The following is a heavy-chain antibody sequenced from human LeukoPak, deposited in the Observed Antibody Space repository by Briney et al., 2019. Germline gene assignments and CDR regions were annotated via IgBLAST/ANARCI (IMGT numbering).Heavy chain of an antibody. CDR3: ARQLGYCSDGSCYFDS. D-gene: IGHD2-15*01. J-gene: IGHJ4*02. V-gene: IGHV3-23*01. Sequence: GGSLRLSCAASGFTFTTYALSWVRQAPGKGLEWVSAISSGGGATFYQDSVEGRFTISRDSSENTLYLQMNTLRADDTAVYYCARQLGYCSDGSCYFDSWGQGTLVTVHS. CDR1: GFTFTTYA. CDR2: ISSGGGAT.